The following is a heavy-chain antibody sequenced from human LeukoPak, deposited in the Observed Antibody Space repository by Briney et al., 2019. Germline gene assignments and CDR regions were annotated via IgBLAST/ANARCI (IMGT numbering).Heavy chain of an antibody. Sequence: GGSLRLSCAASGFTFSSYGMSWVRQAPGKGLEWVSFISSDGSQKYYADIVKGRFTFSRDNSRNTLYLQMNSLRAEDTAVYYCAKDWATVTPTGYFQHWGQGTLVTVSS. D-gene: IGHD4-17*01. CDR1: GFTFSSYG. V-gene: IGHV3-30*18. CDR2: ISSDGSQK. J-gene: IGHJ1*01. CDR3: AKDWATVTPTGYFQH.